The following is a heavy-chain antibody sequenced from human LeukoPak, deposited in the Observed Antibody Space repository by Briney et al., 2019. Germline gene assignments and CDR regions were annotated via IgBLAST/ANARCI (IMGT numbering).Heavy chain of an antibody. CDR3: ARGGAGPAAICWFDP. V-gene: IGHV4-34*01. J-gene: IGHJ5*02. Sequence: SETLSLTCAVYGGSFSGYYWSWIRKPPGKGLEWIGEINHSGSTNYNPSLKSRVTISVDTSKNQFSLKLSSVTAADTAVYYCARGGAGPAAICWFDPWGQGTLVTVSS. CDR1: GGSFSGYY. CDR2: INHSGST. D-gene: IGHD2-2*01.